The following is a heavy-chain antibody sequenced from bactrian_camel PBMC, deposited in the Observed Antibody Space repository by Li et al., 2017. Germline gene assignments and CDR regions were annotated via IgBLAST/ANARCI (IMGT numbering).Heavy chain of an antibody. CDR3: VGGLFNSGGSY. Sequence: VQLVESGGGSVQDGGSLNLSCVASGYTYSSYCMGWLRQAPGKEREWVSSITSGGTYYTDSVKGRFTISRDDAKNTVYLQMNSSKPDDTAVYYCVGGLFNSGGSYWGQGTQVTVS. CDR1: GYTYSSYC. CDR2: ITSGGT. V-gene: IGHV3S40*01. J-gene: IGHJ4*01. D-gene: IGHD3*01.